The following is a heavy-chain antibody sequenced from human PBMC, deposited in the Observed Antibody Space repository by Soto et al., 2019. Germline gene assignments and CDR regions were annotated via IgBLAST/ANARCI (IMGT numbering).Heavy chain of an antibody. J-gene: IGHJ6*02. D-gene: IGHD3-3*01. CDR1: GFTFSSYA. Sequence: QVQLVESGGGVVQPGRSLRLSCAASGFTFSSYAMHWVRQAPGKGLEWVAVISYDGSNKYYADSVKGRFTISRDNSKNTLYMQMNSLRAEDTAVYYCARAIGSDYDFWSGYYNYSYYGMDVWGQGTTVTVSS. CDR2: ISYDGSNK. CDR3: ARAIGSDYDFWSGYYNYSYYGMDV. V-gene: IGHV3-30-3*01.